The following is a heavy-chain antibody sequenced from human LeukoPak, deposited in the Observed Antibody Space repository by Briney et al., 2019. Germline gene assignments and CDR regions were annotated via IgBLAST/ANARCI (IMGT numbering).Heavy chain of an antibody. J-gene: IGHJ2*01. CDR2: IYHSGST. CDR1: GGSISSGGYY. Sequence: SETLSLTCTVSGGSISSGGYYWSWIRQPPGKGLEWIGYIYHSGSTYYNPSLKSRVTISIDRSKNQFSLKLSSVTAADTAVYYCVRHTIGFFNWYFDLWGRGTLVTVSS. D-gene: IGHD3-3*02. CDR3: VRHTIGFFNWYFDL. V-gene: IGHV4-30-2*01.